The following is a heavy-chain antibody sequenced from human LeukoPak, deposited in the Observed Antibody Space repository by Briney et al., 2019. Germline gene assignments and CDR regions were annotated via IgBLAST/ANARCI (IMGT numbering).Heavy chain of an antibody. D-gene: IGHD2-2*02. J-gene: IGHJ4*02. CDR2: ISSSSSYI. CDR1: GFTFSSYS. V-gene: IGHV3-21*01. Sequence: PGGSLRLSCAASGFTFSSYSMNWVRQAPGKGLEWVSSISSSSSYIYYADSVKGRFTISRDNAKNSLYLQMNSLRAEDTAVYYCASVLYRPPTADYWGQGTLVTVSS. CDR3: ASVLYRPPTADY.